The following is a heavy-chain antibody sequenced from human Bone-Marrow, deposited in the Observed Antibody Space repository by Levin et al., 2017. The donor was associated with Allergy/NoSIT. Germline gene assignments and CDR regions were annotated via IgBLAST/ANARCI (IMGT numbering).Heavy chain of an antibody. Sequence: GESLKISCTASGFTFGDYAMSWVRQAPGKGLEWVGFIRSKAYGGTTEYAASVKGRFTISRDDSKSIAYLQMNSLKTEDTAVYYCTRYFGTSPPDYWGQGTLVTVSS. J-gene: IGHJ4*02. CDR1: GFTFGDYA. V-gene: IGHV3-49*04. CDR2: IRSKAYGGTT. D-gene: IGHD2-2*01. CDR3: TRYFGTSPPDY.